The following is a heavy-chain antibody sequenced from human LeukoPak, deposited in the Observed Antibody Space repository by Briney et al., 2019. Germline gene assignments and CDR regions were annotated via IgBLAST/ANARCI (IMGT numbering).Heavy chain of an antibody. V-gene: IGHV3-11*01. CDR3: ARSYCSGGDCYDTFDI. D-gene: IGHD2-15*01. CDR2: ISTSGSTI. CDR1: GFTFSDYY. J-gene: IGHJ3*02. Sequence: PGGSLRLSCAASGFTFSDYYMSWIRQAPGKGLEWVSYISTSGSTIYYADSVKGRFTISRDNAKKSMYLQMNSLRAEDTAVYYCARSYCSGGDCYDTFDIWGQGTMVTVSS.